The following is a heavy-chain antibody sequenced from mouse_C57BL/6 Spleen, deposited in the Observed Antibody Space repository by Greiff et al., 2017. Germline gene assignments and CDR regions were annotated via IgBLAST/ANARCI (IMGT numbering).Heavy chain of an antibody. V-gene: IGHV1-80*01. CDR3: ARDPYYYGSSHYFDY. Sequence: QVQLQQSGAELVKPGASVKISCKASGYAFSSYWMNWVKQRPGKGLEWIGQIYPGDGDTNYNGKFKGKATLTAVKSSSTAYMQLSSLTSEDSAVYFCARDPYYYGSSHYFDYWGQGTTLTVSS. D-gene: IGHD1-1*01. J-gene: IGHJ2*01. CDR1: GYAFSSYW. CDR2: IYPGDGDT.